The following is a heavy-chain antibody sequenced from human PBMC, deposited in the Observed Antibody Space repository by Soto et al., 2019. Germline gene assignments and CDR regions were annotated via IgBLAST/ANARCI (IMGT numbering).Heavy chain of an antibody. CDR3: ARGAALAGKLDL. CDR1: GFTFTSDS. CDR2: ISSHGRDI. J-gene: IGHJ4*02. D-gene: IGHD6-19*01. Sequence: EVQLVESGGGLVKPGGSVRLSCEASGFTFTSDSMTWVRQAPGKGLEWVSSISSHGRDISYADSVKGRFTISRDNAKDSLHLQMNSLTGEDSAVYYCARGAALAGKLDLWGQGTLVTVSS. V-gene: IGHV3-21*06.